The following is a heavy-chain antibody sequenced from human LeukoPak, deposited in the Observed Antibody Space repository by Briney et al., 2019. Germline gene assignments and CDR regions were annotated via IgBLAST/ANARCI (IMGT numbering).Heavy chain of an antibody. Sequence: PSETLSLTCTVSGGSIISSDYHWGWVRQPPGKGLEWIGEINHSGSTNYNPSLKSRVTISVDTSKNQFSLKLSSVTAADTAVYYCARVGATCYDFWSGYYTGYYFDYWGQGTLVTVSS. V-gene: IGHV4-39*07. CDR2: INHSGST. J-gene: IGHJ4*02. D-gene: IGHD3-3*01. CDR1: GGSIISSDYH. CDR3: ARVGATCYDFWSGYYTGYYFDY.